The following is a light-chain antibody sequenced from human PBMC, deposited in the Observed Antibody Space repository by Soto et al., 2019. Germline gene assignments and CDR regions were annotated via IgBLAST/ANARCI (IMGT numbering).Light chain of an antibody. V-gene: IGKV3-20*01. J-gene: IGKJ4*01. CDR2: GAS. CDR3: QQYGDSPLT. Sequence: EIVLTQSPGTLSLSPGERATLSCRASQSVSSNYLVWYQQKPGQAPRLLIYGASSRATGIPDRFSGSGSGTDFTLTISRLEPEDFAVYYCQQYGDSPLTFGGGTKVDI. CDR1: QSVSSNY.